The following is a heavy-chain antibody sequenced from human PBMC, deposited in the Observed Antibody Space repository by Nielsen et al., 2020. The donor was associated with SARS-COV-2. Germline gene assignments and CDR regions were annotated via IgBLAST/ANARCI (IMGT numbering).Heavy chain of an antibody. V-gene: IGHV1-2*02. CDR1: GYTFTGYY. D-gene: IGHD3-10*01. CDR3: ARDRDILVWFGELLY. Sequence: ASVKVSCKASGYTFTGYYMHWVRQAPGQGLEWMGWINPNSGGTNYAQKFQGRVTMTRDMSIGTAYMELSRLRSDDAAVYYCARDRDILVWFGELLYWGQGTLVTVSS. CDR2: INPNSGGT. J-gene: IGHJ4*02.